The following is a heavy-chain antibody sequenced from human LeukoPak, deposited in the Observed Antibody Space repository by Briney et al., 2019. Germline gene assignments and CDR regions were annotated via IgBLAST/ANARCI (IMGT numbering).Heavy chain of an antibody. CDR3: AKDKRDEIFGVVRTLLDY. Sequence: GGSLRLSCAASGFTFSDYYMSWLRQAPGKGLERLSYNSSSGGRIYYADSVKGRFTICRDNDKRSLYLQLNSLRAEDTAVYYCAKDKRDEIFGVVRTLLDYWGQGTLVTVSS. V-gene: IGHV3-11*01. CDR1: GFTFSDYY. J-gene: IGHJ4*02. CDR2: NSSSGGRI. D-gene: IGHD3-3*01.